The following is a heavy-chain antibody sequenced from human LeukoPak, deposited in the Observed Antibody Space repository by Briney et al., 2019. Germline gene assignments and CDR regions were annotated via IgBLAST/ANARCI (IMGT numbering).Heavy chain of an antibody. CDR3: ARGGTAALDY. D-gene: IGHD6-25*01. V-gene: IGHV4-4*02. Sequence: SGTLSLTCAVSSDSISNNNWWSWVRQPPGKGPEWIGEIYHSGSTNYNPSLKSRVTISVDNSKNQFSLKLTSVTAADTAVYYCARGGTAALDYWGQGTLVTVSS. CDR2: IYHSGST. CDR1: SDSISNNNW. J-gene: IGHJ4*02.